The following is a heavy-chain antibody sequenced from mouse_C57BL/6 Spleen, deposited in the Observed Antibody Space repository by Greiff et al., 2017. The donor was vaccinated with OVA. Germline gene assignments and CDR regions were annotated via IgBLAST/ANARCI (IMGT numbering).Heavy chain of an antibody. CDR3: ARKDYGSSYWYFDV. D-gene: IGHD1-1*01. Sequence: VQLQQSGPGLVQPSQCLSITCTASGFSLTSYGVHWVRQSPGKGLEWLGVIWSGGSTAYNAAFISRMSISKDNSKSQVFFKMNSLQADDTAIYYCARKDYGSSYWYFDVWGTGTTVTVSS. CDR1: GFSLTSYG. V-gene: IGHV2-2*01. J-gene: IGHJ1*03. CDR2: IWSGGST.